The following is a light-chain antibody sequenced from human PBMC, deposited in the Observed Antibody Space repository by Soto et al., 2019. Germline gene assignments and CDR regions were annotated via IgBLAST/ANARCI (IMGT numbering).Light chain of an antibody. Sequence: VWTQCPGARSLSPGERAILSCRASQSVSSSYLAWYQQKPGQAPRLLMFGTSNRATDIPDRFGGSGSGTDFTLTISRLEPEDVAVYYCQHYSRTLPWTFGQGTKVAIK. CDR2: GTS. V-gene: IGKV3-20*01. CDR3: QHYSRTLPWT. J-gene: IGKJ1*01. CDR1: QSVSSSY.